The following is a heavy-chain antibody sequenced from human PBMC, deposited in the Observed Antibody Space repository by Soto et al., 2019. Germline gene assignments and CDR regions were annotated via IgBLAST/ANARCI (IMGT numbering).Heavy chain of an antibody. J-gene: IGHJ6*03. V-gene: IGHV3-21*01. D-gene: IGHD3-3*01. Sequence: GGSLRLSCAASGFTFSSYSMNWVRQAPGKGLEWVSSISSSSSYIYYADSVKGRFTISRDNAKNSLYLQMNSLRAEDTAVYYCARDRNDFWSGYSDYYYYMDVWGKGTTVTVSS. CDR3: ARDRNDFWSGYSDYYYYMDV. CDR2: ISSSSSYI. CDR1: GFTFSSYS.